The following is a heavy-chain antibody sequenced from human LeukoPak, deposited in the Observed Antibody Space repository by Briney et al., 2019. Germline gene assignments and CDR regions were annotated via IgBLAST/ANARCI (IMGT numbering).Heavy chain of an antibody. Sequence: GASVKVSCKASGYTFTGYYMHWVRQAPGQGLEWMGWINPNSGGTNYAQKFQGRVTTTRDTSISTAYMELSRLRSDDTAVYYCARVMGGLVIAAFDIWGQGTMVTVSS. V-gene: IGHV1-2*02. CDR1: GYTFTGYY. CDR3: ARVMGGLVIAAFDI. J-gene: IGHJ3*02. D-gene: IGHD3-3*01. CDR2: INPNSGGT.